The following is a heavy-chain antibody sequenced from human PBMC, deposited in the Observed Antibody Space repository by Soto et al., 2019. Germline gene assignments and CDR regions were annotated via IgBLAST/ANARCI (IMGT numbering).Heavy chain of an antibody. Sequence: EVQLLESGGGLAQPGGSLRLSCAASGFTFSSYAMSWVRQAPGKGLEWVSALSGSGCSAYYADSVKGRFTISRDNSKNALFLQMNSLRAEDTAVYYCAKVVDFDCWGRGSLVTVSS. CDR3: AKVVDFDC. J-gene: IGHJ4*02. CDR2: LSGSGCSA. V-gene: IGHV3-23*01. CDR1: GFTFSSYA. D-gene: IGHD2-21*01.